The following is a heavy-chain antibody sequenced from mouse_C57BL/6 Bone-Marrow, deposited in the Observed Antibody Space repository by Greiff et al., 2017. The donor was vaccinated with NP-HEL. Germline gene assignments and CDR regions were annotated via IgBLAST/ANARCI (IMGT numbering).Heavy chain of an antibody. J-gene: IGHJ3*01. Sequence: QVQLQQSGPELVKPGASVKISCKASGYAFSSSWMNWVKQRPGKGLEWIGRIYPGDGDTNYNGKFKGKATLTADKSSSTAYMQLRSLTSEDSAVYFRAEEYYGSRRFAYWGQGTLVTVSA. V-gene: IGHV1-82*01. CDR2: IYPGDGDT. CDR1: GYAFSSSW. D-gene: IGHD1-1*01. CDR3: AEEYYGSRRFAY.